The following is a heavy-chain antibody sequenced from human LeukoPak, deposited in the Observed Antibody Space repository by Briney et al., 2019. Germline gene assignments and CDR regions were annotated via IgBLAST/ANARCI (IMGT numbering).Heavy chain of an antibody. CDR3: ARWKQQLEDWFDP. D-gene: IGHD6-13*01. CDR1: GGTFSSYA. V-gene: IGHV1-69*01. CDR2: IIPIFGTA. J-gene: IGHJ5*02. Sequence: GSSVKVSCKASGGTFSSYAISWVRQAPGQGLEWMGGIIPIFGTANYAQKFQGRVTITADESTSTAYMELSSLRSEDTAVYYCARWKQQLEDWFDPWGQGSLVTVSS.